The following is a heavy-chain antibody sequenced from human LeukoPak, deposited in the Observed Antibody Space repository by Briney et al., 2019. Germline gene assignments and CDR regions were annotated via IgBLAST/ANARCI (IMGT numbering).Heavy chain of an antibody. V-gene: IGHV3-23*01. D-gene: IGHD3-16*02. CDR2: ISGSGEST. CDR1: GFTFSSFA. J-gene: IGHJ4*02. CDR3: AKDAIGQYRPYYFDC. Sequence: PGGPLRLSCAASGFTFSSFAMSWVRQAPGKGLEWVSSISGSGESTYYADYVKGRFTVSRDNSKNTLNLQLNSLRAEDTAVYYCAKDAIGQYRPYYFDCWGQGTLVTVSS.